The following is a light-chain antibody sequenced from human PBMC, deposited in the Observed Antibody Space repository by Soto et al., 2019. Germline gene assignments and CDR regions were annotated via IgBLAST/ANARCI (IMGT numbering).Light chain of an antibody. CDR1: QSITNNY. J-gene: IGKJ1*01. V-gene: IGKV3-20*01. CDR3: QQYGDSPQT. CDR2: AAS. Sequence: EIVLTQSPGTLSLSPGERATLSCKASQSITNNYLAWYQQKPGQSPRLLIYAASTKATGIPDRFSGSGSGTDFTLTISRLEPEDFAIYYCQQYGDSPQTFGQGTKVETK.